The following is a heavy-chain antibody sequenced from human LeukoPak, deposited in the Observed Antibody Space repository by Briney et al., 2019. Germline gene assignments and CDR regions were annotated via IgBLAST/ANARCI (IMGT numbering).Heavy chain of an antibody. J-gene: IGHJ4*02. V-gene: IGHV1-69*13. D-gene: IGHD2-8*01. CDR2: IIPIFGTA. CDR1: GYSFTSNY. Sequence: GASVKVSCKASGYSFTSNYIHWVRQAPGQGLEWMGGIIPIFGTANYAQKFQGRVTITADESTSTAYMELSSLRSEDTAVYYCAREGLYCTNGVCYKVDYWGQGTLVTVSS. CDR3: AREGLYCTNGVCYKVDY.